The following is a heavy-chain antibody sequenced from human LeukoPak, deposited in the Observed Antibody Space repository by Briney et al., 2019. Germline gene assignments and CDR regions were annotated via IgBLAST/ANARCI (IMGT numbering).Heavy chain of an antibody. V-gene: IGHV4-34*01. Sequence: SETLSLTCGVNGGSFSGYYWSWIRQPPGKGLEWIGEINHSGSTNYNPSLKSRVTISVDTSKNQFSLKLSSVTAADTAVYYCARGDYYDSSGYYQNTYYFDYWGQGTLVTVSS. CDR2: INHSGST. D-gene: IGHD3-22*01. CDR3: ARGDYYDSSGYYQNTYYFDY. CDR1: GGSFSGYY. J-gene: IGHJ4*02.